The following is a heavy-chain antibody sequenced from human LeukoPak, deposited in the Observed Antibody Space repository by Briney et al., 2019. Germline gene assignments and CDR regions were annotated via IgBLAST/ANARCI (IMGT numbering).Heavy chain of an antibody. V-gene: IGHV3-23*01. CDR3: AIDQSGYSST. CDR1: GFTFSSYV. J-gene: IGHJ4*02. Sequence: GGSLRLSCAASGFTFSSYVMSWVRQAPGKGLEWVSAISGSGGSTYYTDSVKGRFTISRDNSKNTLYVQMNSLRAEDTAVYFCAIDQSGYSSTRGQGTLVTVSS. CDR2: ISGSGGST. D-gene: IGHD6-19*01.